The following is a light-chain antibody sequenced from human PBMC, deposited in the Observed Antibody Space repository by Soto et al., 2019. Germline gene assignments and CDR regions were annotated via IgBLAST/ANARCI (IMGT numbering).Light chain of an antibody. CDR1: RSDIGAFDF. J-gene: IGLJ1*01. V-gene: IGLV2-14*03. CDR2: DVS. CDR3: SSYSSSSLGV. Sequence: QSVLTQPASVSGSPGQSITISCTGTRSDIGAFDFVSWYQHHPGKAPQVLIYDVSNRPSGVSTRFSGSKSGNTASLTISGLQVEDEADYYCSSYSSSSLGVFGTGTKLTVL.